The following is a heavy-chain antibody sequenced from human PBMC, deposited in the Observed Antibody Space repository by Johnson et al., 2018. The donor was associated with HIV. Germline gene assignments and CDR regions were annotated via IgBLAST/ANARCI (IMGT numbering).Heavy chain of an antibody. Sequence: VQLVESGGGVVQPGRSLRLSCAASGLTFSSYAMHWVRQAPGKGLEWVAVISYDGSNKYYADSVKGRFTISRDNSKNTLYLQMNSLRAEDTAVYYCARRYSGSYRGAFDIWGQGTMVTVSS. CDR2: ISYDGSNK. CDR3: ARRYSGSYRGAFDI. CDR1: GLTFSSYA. D-gene: IGHD1-26*01. V-gene: IGHV3-30*04. J-gene: IGHJ3*02.